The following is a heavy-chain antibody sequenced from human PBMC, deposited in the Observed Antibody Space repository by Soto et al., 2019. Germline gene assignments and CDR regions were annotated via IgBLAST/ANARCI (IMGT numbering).Heavy chain of an antibody. Sequence: SQTLSLTCAISGDSVSTNSAAWNWIRKSPSRGLEWLGRTYYRSKWYNDYAVSVKSRITINPDTSRNQFSLQLNSVTPEDTAVYFCSREGITGTSWWFDPWGQGTLVTVS. J-gene: IGHJ5*02. CDR1: GDSVSTNSAA. D-gene: IGHD1-7*01. CDR2: TYYRSKWYN. CDR3: SREGITGTSWWFDP. V-gene: IGHV6-1*01.